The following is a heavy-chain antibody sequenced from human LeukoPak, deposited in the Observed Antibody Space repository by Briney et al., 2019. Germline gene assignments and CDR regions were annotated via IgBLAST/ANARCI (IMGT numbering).Heavy chain of an antibody. V-gene: IGHV4-34*01. D-gene: IGHD3-10*01. CDR1: GGSFSGYY. Sequence: SETLSLTCAVYGGSFSGYYWSWIRQPPGKGLEWIGEINHSGSTNYNPSLKSRVTISVDTSKNQFSLKLSSVTAADTAVYYCARLRKYGSGSYYPKYYFDYWGQGTLVTVSS. CDR3: ARLRKYGSGSYYPKYYFDY. J-gene: IGHJ4*02. CDR2: INHSGST.